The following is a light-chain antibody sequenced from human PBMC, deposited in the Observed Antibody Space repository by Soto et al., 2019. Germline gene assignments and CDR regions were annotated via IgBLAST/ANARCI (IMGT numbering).Light chain of an antibody. V-gene: IGLV1-44*01. CDR3: AAWDDSLKEPV. CDR2: SNS. J-gene: IGLJ7*01. Sequence: QSVLTQPPSASGTPGQRVTISCSGSSFNIGSNTVNWYQQLPGTGPKLLIYSNSQRPSGVPDRFSGSKSGTAASLAISGLQSEDEADYYCAAWDDSLKEPVFGGGTQLTVL. CDR1: SFNIGSNT.